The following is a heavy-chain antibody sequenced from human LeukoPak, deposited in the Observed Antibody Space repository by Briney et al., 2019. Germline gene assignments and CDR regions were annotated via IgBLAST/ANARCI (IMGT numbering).Heavy chain of an antibody. J-gene: IGHJ4*02. CDR3: ARGLPRSSGYYYY. CDR1: GGSFSGYY. CDR2: INHSGST. D-gene: IGHD3-22*01. V-gene: IGHV4-34*01. Sequence: SETLSLTCAVYGGSFSGYYWSWIRQPPGKGLEWIGEINHSGSTNYNPSLKSRVTISVDTSKNQFSLKLSSVTAADTAVYYCARGLPRSSGYYYYWGQGTLVTVSS.